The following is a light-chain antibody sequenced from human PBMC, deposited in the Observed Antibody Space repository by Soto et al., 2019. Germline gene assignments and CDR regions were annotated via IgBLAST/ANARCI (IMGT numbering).Light chain of an antibody. CDR3: QQYGSSPRT. J-gene: IGKJ1*01. V-gene: IGKV3-20*01. Sequence: EIVLTQSPGTLSLSPGDTAALSCRASQSVTNNYLAWYQQKPGQAPRLLIFGASSRAPAIPDRFSGSASGTDFTLTISRLEPEDFAVYYCQQYGSSPRTFGQGTKVEIK. CDR1: QSVTNNY. CDR2: GAS.